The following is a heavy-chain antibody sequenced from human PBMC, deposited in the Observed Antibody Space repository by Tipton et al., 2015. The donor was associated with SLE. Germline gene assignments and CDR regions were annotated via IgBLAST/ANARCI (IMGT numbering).Heavy chain of an antibody. CDR3: ASAPYYMDV. V-gene: IGHV3-48*03. J-gene: IGHJ6*03. CDR1: GFTFSSYA. Sequence: GSLRLSCAASGFTFSSYAMSWVRQAPGKGLEWLSYISGSGDNKQYADSVKGRFTISRDNAKNSLSLQMNSLRAEDTAVYYCASAPYYMDVWGKGTTVTVSS. CDR2: ISGSGDNK.